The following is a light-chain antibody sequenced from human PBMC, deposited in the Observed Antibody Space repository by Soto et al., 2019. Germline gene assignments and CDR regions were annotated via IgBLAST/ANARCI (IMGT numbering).Light chain of an antibody. CDR1: QSVSSY. V-gene: IGKV3-11*01. Sequence: EIVMTQSPATLSVSPGERATLSCRAGQSVSSYLAWYQQKPGQAPRLLIYDASNRATGIPARFSGSGSGTDFTLTISSLEPEDFAVYYCQQRSNWPLTFGGGTKVDIK. CDR2: DAS. J-gene: IGKJ4*01. CDR3: QQRSNWPLT.